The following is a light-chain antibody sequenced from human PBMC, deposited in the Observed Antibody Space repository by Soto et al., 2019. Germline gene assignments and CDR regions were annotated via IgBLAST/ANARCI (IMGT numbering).Light chain of an antibody. Sequence: QSVLTQPPSASGSPGQSVTISCTGTSSDVGACNYVSWFQQYPGKAPKVVISEVTKRPSGVSNRFSGSKSGNMASLTISALQAEDEADYYCRSYAGTGTWVFGGGTKVTVL. CDR1: SSDVGACNY. CDR3: RSYAGTGTWV. J-gene: IGLJ3*02. CDR2: EVT. V-gene: IGLV2-8*01.